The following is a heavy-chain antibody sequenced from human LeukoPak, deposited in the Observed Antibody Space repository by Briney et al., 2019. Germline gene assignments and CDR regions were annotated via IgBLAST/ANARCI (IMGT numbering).Heavy chain of an antibody. CDR3: ARGITIFGVVID. D-gene: IGHD3-3*01. J-gene: IGHJ4*02. V-gene: IGHV4-34*01. Sequence: SETLSLTCAVYGGSFSGYYWSWLRQPPGKGLEWIGEINHSGSTNYNPSLKSRVTILVDTSKKQFSLKLSSVAAADTAVYYCARGITIFGVVIDWGQGTLVTVSS. CDR2: INHSGST. CDR1: GGSFSGYY.